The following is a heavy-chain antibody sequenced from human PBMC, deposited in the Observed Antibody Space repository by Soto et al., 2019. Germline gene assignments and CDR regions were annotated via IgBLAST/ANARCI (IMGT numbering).Heavy chain of an antibody. CDR2: ISAYNGNT. D-gene: IGHD6-6*01. CDR3: AGDVTHSSSGPYYGMDV. J-gene: IGHJ6*02. CDR1: GYTFTSYG. Sequence: QVQLVQSGAEVKKPGASVKVSCKASGYTFTSYGISWVRQAPGQGLEWMGWISAYNGNTNYAQKLQGRVTMTTDTSTSTAYMELRSLRSDDTAVYYCAGDVTHSSSGPYYGMDVWGQGTTVTVSS. V-gene: IGHV1-18*01.